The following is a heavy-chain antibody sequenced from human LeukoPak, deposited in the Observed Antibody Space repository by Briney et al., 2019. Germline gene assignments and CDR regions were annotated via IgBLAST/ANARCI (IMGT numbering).Heavy chain of an antibody. J-gene: IGHJ4*02. CDR2: INPNSGGT. Sequence: ASVKVSCKASGYTFTVYYMHWVRQAPGQGLEWMGWINPNSGGTNYAQKFQGWVTMTRDTSISTAYMELSRLRSDDTAVYYCARDSVGVSPYYDFWSGYYAIFDYWGQGTLVTVSS. V-gene: IGHV1-2*04. CDR3: ARDSVGVSPYYDFWSGYYAIFDY. CDR1: GYTFTVYY. D-gene: IGHD3-3*01.